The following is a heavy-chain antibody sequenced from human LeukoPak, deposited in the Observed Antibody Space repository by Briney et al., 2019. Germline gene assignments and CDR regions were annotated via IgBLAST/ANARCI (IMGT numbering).Heavy chain of an antibody. V-gene: IGHV3-23*01. Sequence: PGGSLRLSCAASGFTFSSYAMSWVRQAPGRGLEWVSAISGSGGSTYYADSVKGRFTISRDNSKNTLYLQMNSLRAEDTAVYYCAKAPPGAVAVYYFDYWGQGTLVTVSS. CDR2: ISGSGGST. CDR1: GFTFSSYA. CDR3: AKAPPGAVAVYYFDY. D-gene: IGHD6-19*01. J-gene: IGHJ4*02.